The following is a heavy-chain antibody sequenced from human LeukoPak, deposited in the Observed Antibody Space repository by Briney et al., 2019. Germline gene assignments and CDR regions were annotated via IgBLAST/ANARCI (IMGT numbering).Heavy chain of an antibody. Sequence: PGGSLRLSCAASGFTFSSYAMSWVRQAPGKGLEWVSSISSSSSYIYYADSVKGRFTISRDNAKNSLYLQMNSLRAEDTAVYYCASPIAAAGTYDLGYWGQGTLVTVSS. D-gene: IGHD6-13*01. J-gene: IGHJ4*02. CDR3: ASPIAAAGTYDLGY. CDR2: ISSSSSYI. V-gene: IGHV3-21*01. CDR1: GFTFSSYA.